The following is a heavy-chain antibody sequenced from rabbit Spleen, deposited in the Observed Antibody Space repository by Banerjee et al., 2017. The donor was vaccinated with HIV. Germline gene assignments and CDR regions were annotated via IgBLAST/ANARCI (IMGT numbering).Heavy chain of an antibody. CDR2: IDTGSSGFT. CDR1: GVSFSSNSY. Sequence: SLEESGGDLVKPGASLTLTCTASGVSFSSNSYMCWVRQAPGKGLEWIACIDTGSSGFTYFATWAKGQFTCSKTSSTTVTLQMTRLTAADTATYFCARDTSSSFSSYGMDLWGPGTLVTVS. CDR3: ARDTSSSFSSYGMDL. D-gene: IGHD1-1*01. J-gene: IGHJ6*01. V-gene: IGHV1S40*01.